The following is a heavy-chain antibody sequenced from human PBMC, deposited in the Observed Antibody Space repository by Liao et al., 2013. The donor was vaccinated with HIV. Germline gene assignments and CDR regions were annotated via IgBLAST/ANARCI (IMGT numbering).Heavy chain of an antibody. V-gene: IGHV4-61*02. D-gene: IGHD3-10*01. J-gene: IGHJ4*02. CDR1: NGSITSGSYY. Sequence: QLQLQESGPGLVKPSETLSLTCTVSNGSITSGSYYWSWIRQPAGKGLESIARIYTSGSSNYNPSLKSRVTLSLDMSKNQFSLKLTSLTAADTAVYYCAIGEWFSFLSGNYYFDYWGQGTLVTVSS. CDR3: AIGEWFSFLSGNYYFDY. CDR2: IYTSGSS.